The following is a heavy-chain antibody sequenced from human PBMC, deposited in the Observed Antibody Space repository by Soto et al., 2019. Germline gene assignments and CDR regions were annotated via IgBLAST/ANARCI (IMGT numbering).Heavy chain of an antibody. D-gene: IGHD3-3*01. J-gene: IGHJ3*01. Sequence: QVQLVESGGGVVQPGRSLRLSCAGSGFTFRSYGMHWVRQAPGKGLEWVAVIWFDGSNKYYADSVKGRFTISRDNSKNTLYLQMNSLRAEDTALYYCAKSSYEGAFDVWGQGTMVTVSS. CDR2: IWFDGSNK. V-gene: IGHV3-33*06. CDR3: AKSSYEGAFDV. CDR1: GFTFRSYG.